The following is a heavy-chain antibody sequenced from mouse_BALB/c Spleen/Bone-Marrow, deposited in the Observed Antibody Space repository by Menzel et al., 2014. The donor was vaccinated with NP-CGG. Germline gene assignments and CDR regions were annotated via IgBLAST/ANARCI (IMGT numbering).Heavy chain of an antibody. CDR3: TRGYYYGSSYVFDY. V-gene: IGHV6-6*02. CDR2: IRLKSNNYAT. Sequence: EVKLVESGGGLVQPGGSMKLSCVASGFTFSNYWMNWVRQSPEKGLEWVAEIRLKSNNYATHYAESAKGRFTISRDDSKSSVYLQMNNLRAEDTGIYYCTRGYYYGSSYVFDYWGQGTTLTVSS. CDR1: GFTFSNYW. J-gene: IGHJ2*01. D-gene: IGHD1-1*01.